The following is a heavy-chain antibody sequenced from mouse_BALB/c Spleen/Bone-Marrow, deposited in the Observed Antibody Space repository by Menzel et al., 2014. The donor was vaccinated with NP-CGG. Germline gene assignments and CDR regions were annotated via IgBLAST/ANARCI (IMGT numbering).Heavy chain of an antibody. J-gene: IGHJ4*01. CDR2: IRNKANGYTT. V-gene: IGHV7-3*02. Sequence: EVKVVESGGGLVQPGSSLRLSCATSGFTFTDYYMNWVRRPPGKALEWLGFIRNKANGYTTEFSASVKGRFTISRDNSQSILYLQMNTLRAEDSATYYCARYDSYSDNAMDYWGQGTSVTVSS. D-gene: IGHD2-12*01. CDR1: GFTFTDYY. CDR3: ARYDSYSDNAMDY.